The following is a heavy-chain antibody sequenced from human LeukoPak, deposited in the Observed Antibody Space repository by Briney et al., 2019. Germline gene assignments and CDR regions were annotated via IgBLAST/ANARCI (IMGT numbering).Heavy chain of an antibody. V-gene: IGHV4-39*02. CDR1: GGSISSQTYY. Sequence: PSETLSLTCTVSGGSISSQTYYWTWIRQPPGKGLEWIGSIYYGRSAYYNPSLKNRVTISVDTSKNQLSLKMNSVTAADTAVYYCARARLPHPYSGWFDPWGQGTLVTVSS. CDR2: IYYGRSA. J-gene: IGHJ5*02. D-gene: IGHD2-21*01. CDR3: ARARLPHPYSGWFDP.